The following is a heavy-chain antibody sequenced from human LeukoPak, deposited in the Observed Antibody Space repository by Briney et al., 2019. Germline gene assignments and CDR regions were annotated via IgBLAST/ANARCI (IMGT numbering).Heavy chain of an antibody. CDR2: ISAYNGNT. D-gene: IGHD3-22*01. Sequence: ASVKVSCKASGYTFTSYDINWVRQATGQGLEWMGWISAYNGNTNYAQKLQGRVTMTTDTSASTAYMELRSLRSDDTAVYYCARDYYDSSGYYYSGYWGQGTLVTVSS. J-gene: IGHJ4*02. CDR3: ARDYYDSSGYYYSGY. V-gene: IGHV1-18*01. CDR1: GYTFTSYD.